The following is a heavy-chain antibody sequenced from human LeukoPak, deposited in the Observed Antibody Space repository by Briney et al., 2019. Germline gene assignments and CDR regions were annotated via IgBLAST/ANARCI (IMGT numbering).Heavy chain of an antibody. Sequence: SPGGPLSLFCGASGFPYSDYHMLCLPHARGKGLEGVSYISFSGSDIYYADSVKGRFTISRDNAKNSLYLQMNSLRAEDAAVYYCSRACRSYWCGGFDIWGQGTMVIVSS. CDR1: GFPYSDYH. CDR2: ISFSGSDI. J-gene: IGHJ3*02. D-gene: IGHD2-15*01. CDR3: SRACRSYWCGGFDI. V-gene: IGHV3-11*01.